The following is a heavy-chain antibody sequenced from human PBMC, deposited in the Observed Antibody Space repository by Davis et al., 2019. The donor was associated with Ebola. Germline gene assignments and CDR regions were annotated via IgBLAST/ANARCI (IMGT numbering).Heavy chain of an antibody. CDR2: IDTDGSTT. V-gene: IGHV3-74*01. Sequence: PGGSLRLSCVGSEFTFRSYWFHWVRQAPGKGLEWVSRIDTDGSTTNYADSVRGRFTISRDNAKNTLFLQMNSLRADDTAVYYCARDVGGRACYWGQGTLVTVSS. CDR1: EFTFRSYW. CDR3: ARDVGGRACY. J-gene: IGHJ4*02.